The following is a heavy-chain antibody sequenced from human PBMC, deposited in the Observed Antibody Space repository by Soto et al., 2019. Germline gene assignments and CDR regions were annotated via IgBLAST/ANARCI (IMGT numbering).Heavy chain of an antibody. Sequence: QLQLQESGSGLVKPSQTLSLTCAVSGGSISSGGYSWSWIRQPPGKGLECIGYIYHSGRTYYNPSLKSRVTLSVDRSKNQFSLKLSSVAAADTAVYYCARGMTTVTTLDYWGQGTLVTVSS. D-gene: IGHD4-4*01. J-gene: IGHJ4*02. CDR3: ARGMTTVTTLDY. CDR1: GGSISSGGYS. CDR2: IYHSGRT. V-gene: IGHV4-30-2*01.